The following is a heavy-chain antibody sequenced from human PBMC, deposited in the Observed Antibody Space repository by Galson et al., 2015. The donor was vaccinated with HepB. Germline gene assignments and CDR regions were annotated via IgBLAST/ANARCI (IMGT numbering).Heavy chain of an antibody. J-gene: IGHJ4*02. V-gene: IGHV3-74*03. Sequence: LRLSCAASGVAISNDWMRWVRQVPGKGLVWVSRIKSDGISITYADSVMSRFTISRDNARNMVFLKMNSLRAEDTAIYYCTSVQTGNYGRFDSWGQGTLVTVSS. CDR1: GVAISNDW. CDR2: IKSDGISI. CDR3: TSVQTGNYGRFDS. D-gene: IGHD4-17*01.